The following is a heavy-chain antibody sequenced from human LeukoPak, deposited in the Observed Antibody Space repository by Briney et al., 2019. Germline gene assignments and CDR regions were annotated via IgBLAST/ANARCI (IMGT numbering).Heavy chain of an antibody. CDR1: GYSFTSYY. V-gene: IGHV1-46*03. Sequence: ASVKVSCKASGYSFTSYYMHWVRRAPAQGLEWMGIINPSSSSTSFAQKFQGRVTMTRDTTTSTVYMELSSLRSEDTAVYYCARDKRGYSYGSFDYWGQGTLVTVSS. CDR3: ARDKRGYSYGSFDY. D-gene: IGHD5-18*01. CDR2: INPSSSST. J-gene: IGHJ4*02.